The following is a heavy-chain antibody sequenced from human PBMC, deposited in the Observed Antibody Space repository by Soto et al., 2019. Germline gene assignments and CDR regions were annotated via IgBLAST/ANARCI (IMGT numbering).Heavy chain of an antibody. J-gene: IGHJ4*02. CDR1: GYSFTSLD. Sequence: ASVKVSCKASGYSFTSLDINRVRQTAGQGLEWMGWMQPSTGRTGYAQKFQGRVTMTRDTSINTAYMELTTLTSDDTAFYYCALGVSAGVDYWGQGTLVTVSS. V-gene: IGHV1-8*01. CDR2: MQPSTGRT. D-gene: IGHD1-26*01. CDR3: ALGVSAGVDY.